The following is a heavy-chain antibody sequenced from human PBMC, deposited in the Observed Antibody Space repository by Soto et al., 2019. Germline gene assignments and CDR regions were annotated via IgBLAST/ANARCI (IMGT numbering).Heavy chain of an antibody. V-gene: IGHV1-69*01. CDR2: IVPIFGTA. J-gene: IGHJ4*02. D-gene: IGHD6-13*01. CDR1: GGTFSSYA. CDR3: ARDEQEGYSSWYYFDY. Sequence: QVQLVQSGAEVKKPGSSVKVSCKASGGTFSSYAISWVRQAPGQGLEWMGGIVPIFGTANYAQKFQGRVTITADESTSTAYMELSSLRSEDTAVYYCARDEQEGYSSWYYFDYWGQGTLVTVSS.